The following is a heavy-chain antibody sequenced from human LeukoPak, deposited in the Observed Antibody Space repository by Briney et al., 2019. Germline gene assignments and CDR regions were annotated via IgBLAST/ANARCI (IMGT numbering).Heavy chain of an antibody. Sequence: GGSLRLSCAASGFKLIGYNMNWVRQAPGKGLEWVSYINSSSGTIIYADSVKGRFTISRDNVKNSLYLQMNGLRAEDTAVYYCAKEGDNTGYRYFDDWGQGTLVTVSS. D-gene: IGHD3-22*01. CDR2: INSSSGTI. CDR3: AKEGDNTGYRYFDD. CDR1: GFKLIGYN. V-gene: IGHV3-48*04. J-gene: IGHJ4*02.